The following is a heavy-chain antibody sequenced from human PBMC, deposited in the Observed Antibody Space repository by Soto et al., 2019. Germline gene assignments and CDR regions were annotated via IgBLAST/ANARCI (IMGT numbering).Heavy chain of an antibody. V-gene: IGHV3-7*01. CDR1: VFAVRAYF. D-gene: IGHD3-22*01. J-gene: IGHJ4*02. Sequence: LXLFCAASVFAVRAYFMSWVRQAPWKGLEWVANIKQDGSEEYYVDSVKGRFTISRDNAKNSLFLQLNSLRAEDTAVYYCARWPNYYDSSSYFRQEYFDYWGRGTLVTVSS. CDR3: ARWPNYYDSSSYFRQEYFDY. CDR2: IKQDGSEE.